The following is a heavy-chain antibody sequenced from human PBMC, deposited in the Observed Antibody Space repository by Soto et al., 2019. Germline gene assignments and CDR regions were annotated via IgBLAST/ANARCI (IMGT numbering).Heavy chain of an antibody. CDR3: ASGASRWYPYLLAS. Sequence: QAQVVQSGAEVRKPGSSVKLSCKASEGTFNSYAIAWVRQAPGQGLEWMGGIIPYYNTLNYAQKFQDRVTVTADDSTNTVYMELSSMRSDDTAVYFCASGASRWYPYLLASWAQGTLVTVSS. CDR2: IIPYYNTL. CDR1: EGTFNSYA. J-gene: IGHJ5*02. D-gene: IGHD6-13*01. V-gene: IGHV1-69*01.